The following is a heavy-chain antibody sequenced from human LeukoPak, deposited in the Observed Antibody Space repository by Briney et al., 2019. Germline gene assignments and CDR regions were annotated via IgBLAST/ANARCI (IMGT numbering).Heavy chain of an antibody. J-gene: IGHJ4*02. CDR2: ISAYNGNT. CDR1: GYTFTSYG. CDR3: ARDLRSYYYGSGSPFDY. Sequence: ASVKVSCKASGYTFTSYGISWVRQAPGQGLEWMGWISAYNGNTNYAQKLQGRVTMTTDTSTSTAYMELRSLRSDDTAVYYCARDLRSYYYGSGSPFDYWAQGTLVTVSS. V-gene: IGHV1-18*01. D-gene: IGHD3-10*01.